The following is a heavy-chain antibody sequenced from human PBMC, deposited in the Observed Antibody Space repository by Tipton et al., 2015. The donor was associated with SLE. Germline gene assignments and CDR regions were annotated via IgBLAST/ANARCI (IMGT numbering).Heavy chain of an antibody. V-gene: IGHV4-61*02. CDR3: ARASGSGSSYAFDI. CDR2: IYTSGST. CDR1: GGSISSGSYY. Sequence: TLSLTCTVSGGSISSGSYYWSWIRQPAGEGLEWIGRIYTSGSTNYNPSLKSRVTISVDTSKNQFSLKLRSVTAADTAVYYCARASGSGSSYAFDIWGQGTMVTVSS. D-gene: IGHD3-10*01. J-gene: IGHJ3*02.